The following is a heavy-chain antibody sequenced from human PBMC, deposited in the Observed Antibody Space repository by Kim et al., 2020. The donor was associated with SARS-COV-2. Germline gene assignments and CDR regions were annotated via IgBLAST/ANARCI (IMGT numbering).Heavy chain of an antibody. CDR2: ISAYNGNT. D-gene: IGHD3-10*01. Sequence: ASVKVSCKSSGYTFTSYGISWVRQAPGQGLEWMGWISAYNGNTNYAQKLQGRVTMTTDTSTSTAYMELRSLRSDDTAVYYCARDGHVLLWFRELPNQYFQHWGQGTLVTVSS. J-gene: IGHJ1*01. V-gene: IGHV1-18*01. CDR1: GYTFTSYG. CDR3: ARDGHVLLWFRELPNQYFQH.